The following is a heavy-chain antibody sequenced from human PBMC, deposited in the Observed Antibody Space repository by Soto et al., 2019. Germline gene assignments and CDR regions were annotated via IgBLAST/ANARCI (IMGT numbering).Heavy chain of an antibody. Sequence: PGGSLRLSCAASGFTFSSYGMHWVRQAPGKGLEWVAVISYDGSNKYYADSVKGRFTISRDNSKNTLYLQMNSLRAEDTAVYYCAKDGKANYDLWSARGYYMDVWGKGTTVTVSS. CDR3: AKDGKANYDLWSARGYYMDV. CDR1: GFTFSSYG. J-gene: IGHJ6*03. CDR2: ISYDGSNK. D-gene: IGHD3-3*01. V-gene: IGHV3-30*18.